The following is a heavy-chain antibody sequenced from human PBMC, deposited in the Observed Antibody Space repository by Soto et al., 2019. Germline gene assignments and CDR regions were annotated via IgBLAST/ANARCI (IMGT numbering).Heavy chain of an antibody. D-gene: IGHD6-13*01. CDR1: GGSISSYY. J-gene: IGHJ4*02. CDR2: IYYSGST. Sequence: SETLSLTCTVSGGSISSYYWSWIRQPPGKGLEWIGYIYYSGSTNYNPSLKSRVTISVDTSKNQFSLKLSSVTAADTAVYYCARQRIAAAGKPFDYWGQGTLVTVSS. CDR3: ARQRIAAAGKPFDY. V-gene: IGHV4-59*01.